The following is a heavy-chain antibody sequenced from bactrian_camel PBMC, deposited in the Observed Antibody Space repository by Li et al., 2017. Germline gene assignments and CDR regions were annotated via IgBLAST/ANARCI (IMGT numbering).Heavy chain of an antibody. Sequence: VQLVESGGALVQPGGSLRLSCAASGFTASRNWMYWVRQAPGKGLEWVSTINSVGVTTYYADSVKGRFTISIDNAKNTLYLTMNGLKPEDTAMYYCAAEKSLTCWVKKSPYEYDYWGQGTQVTVS. D-gene: IGHD1*01. CDR1: GFTASRNW. J-gene: IGHJ4*01. V-gene: IGHV3S1*01. CDR2: INSVGVTT. CDR3: AAEKSLTCWVKKSPYEYDY.